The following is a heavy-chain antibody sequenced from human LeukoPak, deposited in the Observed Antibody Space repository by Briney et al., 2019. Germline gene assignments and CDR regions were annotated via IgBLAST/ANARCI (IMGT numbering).Heavy chain of an antibody. CDR3: AREAVTNWFDP. D-gene: IGHD4-17*01. J-gene: IGHJ5*02. CDR1: GGSISSGGYY. Sequence: SETLSLTCTVSGGSISSGGYYWSWIRQHPGKGLEWIGYIYYSGSTYYNPSLKSRVTISVDTSKNQFSLKLSSVTAADTAVYYCAREAVTNWFDPWGQGTLVTVSS. CDR2: IYYSGST. V-gene: IGHV4-31*03.